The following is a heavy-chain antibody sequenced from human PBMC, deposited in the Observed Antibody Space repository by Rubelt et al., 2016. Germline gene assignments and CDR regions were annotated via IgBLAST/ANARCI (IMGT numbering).Heavy chain of an antibody. Sequence: QVQLQQWGAGLLKPSETLSLTCAVYGGSFSGYYWSWIRQPPGKGLEWIGEINHSGSTNYNPSLKSGVTISVDTSKNQFSLKLGSVTAADTAVYYGAYSSSGYFDYWGQGTLVTVSS. J-gene: IGHJ4*02. CDR2: INHSGST. CDR1: GGSFSGYY. V-gene: IGHV4-34*01. CDR3: AYSSSGYFDY. D-gene: IGHD6-6*01.